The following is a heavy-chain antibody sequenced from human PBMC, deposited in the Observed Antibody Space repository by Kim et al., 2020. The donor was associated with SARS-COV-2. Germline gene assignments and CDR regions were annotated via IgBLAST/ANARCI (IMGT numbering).Heavy chain of an antibody. V-gene: IGHV3-53*01. D-gene: IGHD6-6*01. CDR3: AGGEGSSSSRPDY. CDR2: IYSGGST. Sequence: GGSLRLSCAASGFTVSSNYMSWVRQAPGKGLEWVSVIYSGGSTHYADSVKGRFTISRDNSKNTLYLQMNSLRAEDTAVYYCAGGEGSSSSRPDYWGQGTLVTVSS. J-gene: IGHJ4*02. CDR1: GFTVSSNY.